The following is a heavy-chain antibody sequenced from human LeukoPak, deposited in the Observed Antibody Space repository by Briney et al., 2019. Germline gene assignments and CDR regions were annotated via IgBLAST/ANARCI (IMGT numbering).Heavy chain of an antibody. J-gene: IGHJ4*02. CDR3: ARGEMLAAAGLAVFDY. CDR1: GFTFSNYA. V-gene: IGHV3-23*01. CDR2: ISGGGGST. Sequence: GGSLRLSCAASGFTFSNYALSWVRQAPGKGLEWVSAISGGGGSTYYADSVKGRFTISRDNAKNSLYLQMNSLRAEDTAVYYCARGEMLAAAGLAVFDYWGQGTLVTVSS. D-gene: IGHD6-13*01.